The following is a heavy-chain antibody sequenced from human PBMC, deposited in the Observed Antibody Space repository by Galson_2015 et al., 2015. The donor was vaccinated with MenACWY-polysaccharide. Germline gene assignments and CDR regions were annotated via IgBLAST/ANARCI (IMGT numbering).Heavy chain of an antibody. CDR3: ARGGKYYYDSSGYLNWFDP. D-gene: IGHD3-22*01. Sequence: SVKVSCKASGYTFTSYDINWVRQTTGQGLEWMGWMNPNSGNTGYAQKFQGRVTMTRNTSISIAYMELNSLRSEDTAVYYRARGGKYYYDSSGYLNWFDPWGQGTLVTVSS. J-gene: IGHJ5*02. CDR2: MNPNSGNT. V-gene: IGHV1-8*01. CDR1: GYTFTSYD.